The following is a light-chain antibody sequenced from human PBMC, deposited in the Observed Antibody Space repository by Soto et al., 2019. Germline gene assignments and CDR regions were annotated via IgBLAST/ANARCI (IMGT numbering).Light chain of an antibody. J-gene: IGLJ2*01. Sequence: QSALTQPPSASGSPGQSVTISCTGTSSDVGSYNYVSWYQQQPGKAPKLMIYEVSKRPSGVPDRFSGSKSGNTASLTVSGLQAEDEAHYYCSSYAGSNNLVFGGGTKLTVL. CDR1: SSDVGSYNY. CDR3: SSYAGSNNLV. CDR2: EVS. V-gene: IGLV2-8*01.